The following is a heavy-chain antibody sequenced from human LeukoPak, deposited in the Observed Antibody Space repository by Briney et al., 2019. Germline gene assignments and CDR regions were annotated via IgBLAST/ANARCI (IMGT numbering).Heavy chain of an antibody. D-gene: IGHD4-17*01. Sequence: PSQTLSLTCTVSGGSISSGGYYWSWIRQHPGKGLEWIGYIYYSGSTYYNPSLKSRVTISVDTSKNQFSLKLSSVTAAVTAVYYCARDGSAYGDMGYWGQGTLVTVSS. V-gene: IGHV4-31*03. CDR2: IYYSGST. CDR1: GGSISSGGYY. CDR3: ARDGSAYGDMGY. J-gene: IGHJ4*02.